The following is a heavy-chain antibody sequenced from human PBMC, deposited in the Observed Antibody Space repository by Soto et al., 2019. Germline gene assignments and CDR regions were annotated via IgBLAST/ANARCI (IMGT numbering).Heavy chain of an antibody. V-gene: IGHV3-30*18. J-gene: IGHJ6*02. CDR3: AKDQPITMIHYYYGMDV. CDR2: ISYDGSNK. Sequence: QVQLVESGGGVVQPGRSLRLSCAASGFTFSSYGMHWVRQAPGKGLEWVAVISYDGSNKYYADSVKGRFTISRDNSKNTLYLQMNSRRAEDTAVYYCAKDQPITMIHYYYGMDVWGQGTTVTVSS. CDR1: GFTFSSYG. D-gene: IGHD3-22*01.